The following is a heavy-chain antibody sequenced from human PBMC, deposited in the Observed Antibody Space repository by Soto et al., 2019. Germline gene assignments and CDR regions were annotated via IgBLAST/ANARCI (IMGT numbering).Heavy chain of an antibody. CDR2: IWYDGSNK. J-gene: IGHJ4*02. CDR3: ARGSPHYYDSSGYYVSLDY. D-gene: IGHD3-22*01. CDR1: GFTFSSYA. Sequence: PGGSLRLSCAASGFTFSSYAMSWVRQAPGKGLEWVAVIWYDGSNKYYADSVKGRFTISRDNSKNTLYLQMNSLRAEDTAVYYCARGSPHYYDSSGYYVSLDYWGQGTLVTVSS. V-gene: IGHV3-33*08.